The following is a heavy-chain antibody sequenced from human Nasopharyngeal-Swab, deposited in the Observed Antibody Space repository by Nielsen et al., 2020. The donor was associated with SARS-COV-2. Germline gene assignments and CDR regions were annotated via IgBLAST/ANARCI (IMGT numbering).Heavy chain of an antibody. CDR3: ARDEGCFDY. D-gene: IGHD2-15*01. CDR1: GFTFISYA. V-gene: IGHV3-30-3*01. J-gene: IGHJ4*02. Sequence: GESLKISCAASGFTFISYAMHWVRQAPGKGLEWVAVISYDGSNKYYADSVKGRFTIPRDNSKNTLYLQMNSLRAEDTAVYYCARDEGCFDYWGQGTLVTVSS. CDR2: ISYDGSNK.